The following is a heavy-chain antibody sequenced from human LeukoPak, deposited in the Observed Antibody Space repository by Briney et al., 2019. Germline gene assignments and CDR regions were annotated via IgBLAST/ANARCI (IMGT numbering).Heavy chain of an antibody. D-gene: IGHD5-18*01. CDR1: GGSISTYC. Sequence: SETLSLTCTVSGGSISTYCWSWIRQPPGKGLEWIAYIDYRGSTTYNPSLKSRVTISVDTSRNQFSLKLSSVTAADTAVYYCARSRSGYSYGHAAFEIWGQGTMVTVSS. CDR3: ARSRSGYSYGHAAFEI. J-gene: IGHJ3*02. CDR2: IDYRGST. V-gene: IGHV4-59*01.